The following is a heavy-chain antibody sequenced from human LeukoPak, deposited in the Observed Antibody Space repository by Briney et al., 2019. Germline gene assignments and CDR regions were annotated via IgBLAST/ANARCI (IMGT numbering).Heavy chain of an antibody. J-gene: IGHJ3*02. Sequence: SEALSLTCTVSGVSISNYYWSWIRQPPGKGLEWIGYIHYSGGTKYNPSLKSRVTISEDTSKNHLSLKLSSVTAADTAVYYCARVDLRDAFDIWGQGTMVTVSS. CDR3: ARVDLRDAFDI. CDR1: GVSISNYY. V-gene: IGHV4-59*01. D-gene: IGHD3-9*01. CDR2: IHYSGGT.